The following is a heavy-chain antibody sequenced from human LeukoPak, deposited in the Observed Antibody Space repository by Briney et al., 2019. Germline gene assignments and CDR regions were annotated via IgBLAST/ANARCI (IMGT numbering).Heavy chain of an antibody. CDR3: ASLDGYNEINPLGY. D-gene: IGHD5-24*01. CDR2: IRYDGSNK. Sequence: PGGSLRLSCAASGFTFSSYGMHWVRQAPGKGLEWVAFIRYDGSNKYYADPVKGRFTISRDNSKNTLYLQMNSLRAEDTAVYYCASLDGYNEINPLGYWGQGTLVTVSS. V-gene: IGHV3-30*02. CDR1: GFTFSSYG. J-gene: IGHJ4*02.